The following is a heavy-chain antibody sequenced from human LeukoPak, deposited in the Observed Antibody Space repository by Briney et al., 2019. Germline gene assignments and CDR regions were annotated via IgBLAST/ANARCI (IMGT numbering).Heavy chain of an antibody. V-gene: IGHV3-23*01. CDR2: ISGSGGST. J-gene: IGHJ2*01. CDR1: GFTFSGYA. CDR3: AKWPQAILEEGYFDL. D-gene: IGHD3-3*02. Sequence: GGSLRLSCAASGFTFSGYAMSWVRQAPGKGLEWVSAISGSGGSTYYADSVKGRFTISRDNSKNTLYLQMNSLRAEDTAVYYCAKWPQAILEEGYFDLWGRGTLVTVSS.